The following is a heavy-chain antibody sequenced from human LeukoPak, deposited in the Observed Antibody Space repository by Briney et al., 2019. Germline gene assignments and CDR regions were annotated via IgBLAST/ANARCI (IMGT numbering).Heavy chain of an antibody. D-gene: IGHD3-22*01. Sequence: PSETLFLTCTVSGGSISSYYGSWIRQSPGKGLEWIGYIYYSGSTNYNPSLKSRVTISLDASKNQFSLRLSSVTAADTAVYYCARSYDSRGYYYYDMDVWGQGTTVTVSS. CDR1: GGSISSYY. CDR2: IYYSGST. CDR3: ARSYDSRGYYYYDMDV. J-gene: IGHJ6*02. V-gene: IGHV4-59*01.